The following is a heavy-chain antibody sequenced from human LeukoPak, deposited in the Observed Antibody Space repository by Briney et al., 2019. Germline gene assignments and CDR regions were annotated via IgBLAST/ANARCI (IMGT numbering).Heavy chain of an antibody. J-gene: IGHJ4*02. Sequence: SGPTLVNPTQTLTLNCPFSGLSLSASGMCVSWIRQPPGKALEWLARIDWYDDTYYSTSLKTRLTISKDTSKNQVLLTMPNMDPVDTATYYCARIRYSSGWSLFDYWGQGTLVTVSS. CDR2: IDWYDDT. D-gene: IGHD6-19*01. CDR1: GLSLSASGMC. CDR3: ARIRYSSGWSLFDY. V-gene: IGHV2-70*11.